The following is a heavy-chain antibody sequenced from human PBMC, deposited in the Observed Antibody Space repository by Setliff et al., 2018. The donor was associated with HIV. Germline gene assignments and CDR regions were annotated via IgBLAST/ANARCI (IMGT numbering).Heavy chain of an antibody. J-gene: IGHJ4*02. CDR2: VDPEDGET. D-gene: IGHD1-26*01. V-gene: IGHV1-69-2*01. CDR3: ATVRIVGATEFDY. CDR1: GYTFTNYF. Sequence: ASVKVSCKASGYTFTNYFMHWVRQAPGEGLEWVGRVDPEDGETRYAMKFQGSVTISADTSTDTTYLSLTSLRFQDTAVYYCATVRIVGATEFDYWGQGTVVTV.